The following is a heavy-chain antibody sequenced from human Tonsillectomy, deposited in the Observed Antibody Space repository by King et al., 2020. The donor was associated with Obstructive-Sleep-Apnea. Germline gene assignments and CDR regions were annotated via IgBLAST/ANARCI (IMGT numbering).Heavy chain of an antibody. Sequence: QMQLQESGPGLVKPSETLSLTCTVSGGSISSYYWSWIRQPPGKGLECIGYIYYSGSTNYNPSLKSRVTISLDTSKNQLSLKLNSVTAADTAVYYCARVEMATPWYFDLWGRGTLVTVSS. CDR3: ARVEMATPWYFDL. D-gene: IGHD5-24*01. V-gene: IGHV4-59*08. CDR1: GGSISSYY. J-gene: IGHJ2*01. CDR2: IYYSGST.